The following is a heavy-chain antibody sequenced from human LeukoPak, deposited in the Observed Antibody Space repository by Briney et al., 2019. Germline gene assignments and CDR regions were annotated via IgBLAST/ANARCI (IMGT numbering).Heavy chain of an antibody. CDR3: ARGPSTGDFDF. CDR1: GYTFSIYF. Sequence: GASAKVSCKAPGYTFSIYFMHWMRQAPGQRLEWMGWINPDTGGTSFAQNFQGRVTMTRDTSVSTAYMELSSLRSDDTAVYYCARGPSTGDFDFWGQGTLVTVSS. J-gene: IGHJ4*02. CDR2: INPDTGGT. D-gene: IGHD7-27*01. V-gene: IGHV1-2*02.